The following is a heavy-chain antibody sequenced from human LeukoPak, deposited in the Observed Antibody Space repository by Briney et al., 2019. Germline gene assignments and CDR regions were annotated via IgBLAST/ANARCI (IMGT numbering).Heavy chain of an antibody. V-gene: IGHV4-59*01. J-gene: IGHJ4*02. CDR1: GGSISIYY. Sequence: PSETLSLTCTVSGGSISIYYWSWIRQPPGKGLERIGNIYYSGSTNYKPSLKGRVTISLNTSKNQFSLKLSSVTAADTAVYYCAREAHSRHGGYGHYFDYWGQGSLVTVSS. D-gene: IGHD5-12*01. CDR3: AREAHSRHGGYGHYFDY. CDR2: IYYSGST.